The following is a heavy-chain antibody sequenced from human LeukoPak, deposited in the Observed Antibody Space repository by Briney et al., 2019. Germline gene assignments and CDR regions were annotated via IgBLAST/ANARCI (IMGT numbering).Heavy chain of an antibody. Sequence: PSETLSLTCTVSGGSISSSSYYWGWIRQPPGKGLEWIGYIYYSGSTNYNPSLKSRVTISVDTSKNQFSLKLSSVTAADTAVYYCARRQVQFRGVITDYYYYMDVWGKGTTVTVSS. CDR1: GGSISSSSYY. J-gene: IGHJ6*03. CDR3: ARRQVQFRGVITDYYYYMDV. CDR2: IYYSGST. D-gene: IGHD3-10*01. V-gene: IGHV4-61*05.